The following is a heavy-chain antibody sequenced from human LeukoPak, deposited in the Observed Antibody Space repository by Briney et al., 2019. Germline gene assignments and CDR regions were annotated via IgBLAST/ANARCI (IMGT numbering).Heavy chain of an antibody. CDR1: GFTFSSYA. CDR2: IGGSGGST. Sequence: PGGSLRLSCAASGFTFSSYAMSWVRQAPGKGLEWVSGIGGSGGSTYYADSVKGRFTISRDNSKNTLYLQMTSLRAEDTAVYYCAKDQVWIVVGSFDYWGQGTLVTVSS. D-gene: IGHD3-22*01. CDR3: AKDQVWIVVGSFDY. V-gene: IGHV3-23*01. J-gene: IGHJ4*02.